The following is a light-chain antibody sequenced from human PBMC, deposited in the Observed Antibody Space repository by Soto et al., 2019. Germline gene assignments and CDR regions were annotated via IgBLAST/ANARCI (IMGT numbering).Light chain of an antibody. Sequence: DILMTQSPSSLSASVGDRVTITCRASQSISTFLNWYQQRPGEAPKLLIYLASNLQSGVPSRFSGSGSETDFTLTINSLQPEDLATYFCQQTSSVPRTFGQGTKLEIK. CDR2: LAS. J-gene: IGKJ2*01. V-gene: IGKV1-39*01. CDR1: QSISTF. CDR3: QQTSSVPRT.